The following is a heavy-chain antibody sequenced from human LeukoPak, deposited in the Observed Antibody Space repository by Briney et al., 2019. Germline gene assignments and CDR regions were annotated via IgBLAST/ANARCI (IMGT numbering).Heavy chain of an antibody. CDR1: GFTFSSHL. Sequence: GGSLRLSCAASGFTFSSHLMHWVRHAQGTGLVWVSSIKGDGTAPNYADSVKGRFTISRDNAKSTLYLQMSSLRVEDTAVYHCVRNFATGDWGQGTLVTVSS. V-gene: IGHV3-74*01. CDR2: IKGDGTAP. J-gene: IGHJ4*02. CDR3: VRNFATGD. D-gene: IGHD1-14*01.